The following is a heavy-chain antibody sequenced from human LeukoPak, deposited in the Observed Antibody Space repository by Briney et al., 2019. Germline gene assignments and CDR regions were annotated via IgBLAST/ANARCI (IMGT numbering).Heavy chain of an antibody. CDR3: ARGLRTDFWSGYYSYFGY. CDR1: GFTLSSYE. V-gene: IGHV3-48*03. Sequence: GGSLRLSCAASGFTLSSYEMNWVRRAPGKGLEWVSYISSSGNTIYYADSVKGRFTISRDKAKNSLYLQMNSLRAEDTAVYYCARGLRTDFWSGYYSYFGYWGQGTLVTVSS. D-gene: IGHD3-3*01. CDR2: ISSSGNTI. J-gene: IGHJ4*02.